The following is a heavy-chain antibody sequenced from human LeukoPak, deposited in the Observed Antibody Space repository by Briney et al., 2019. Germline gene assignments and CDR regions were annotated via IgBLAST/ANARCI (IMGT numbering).Heavy chain of an antibody. V-gene: IGHV3-74*01. CDR3: VRDLHGSGSMNDAFDI. D-gene: IGHD3-10*01. CDR2: IKTDGSST. Sequence: GGSLRLSCVASGFTFSSYWMHWVRQAAGKGLVWVSRIKTDGSSTSYANSVEGRLTISRDNAKNAVYLQLNSLTAEDMAVYYCVRDLHGSGSMNDAFDIRGQGTMVTVSS. CDR1: GFTFSSYW. J-gene: IGHJ3*02.